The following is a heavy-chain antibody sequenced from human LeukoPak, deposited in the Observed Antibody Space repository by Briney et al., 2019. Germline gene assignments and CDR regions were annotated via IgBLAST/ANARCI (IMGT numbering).Heavy chain of an antibody. CDR2: IRGTGTTT. CDR1: GFTFSDHA. Sequence: PGGSLRLSCAASGFTFSDHAMSWVRQAPGKGLEWVSAIRGTGTTTFYAASVKGRFTISRDNSKTPADLQMNSLRAEDTAVYYCAKDSCLGTLPWYHFDSWGQEAKVTVSS. CDR3: AKDSCLGTLPWYHFDS. J-gene: IGHJ4*02. V-gene: IGHV3-23*01. D-gene: IGHD2-15*01.